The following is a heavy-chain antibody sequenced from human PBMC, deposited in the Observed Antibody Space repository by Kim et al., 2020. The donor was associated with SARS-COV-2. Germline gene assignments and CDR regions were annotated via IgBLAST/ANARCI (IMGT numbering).Heavy chain of an antibody. J-gene: IGHJ5*01. Sequence: SETLSLTCIVSGASISSGGYYWSWIRQHPGKGLEWIGNIYYSGSISYIPSYNPSLKSRVSILLDTSKNQFSLNLTSVTAADTAVYYCARAPIWFGELGWFDSWGQGTLVTVSS. CDR1: GASISSGGYY. V-gene: IGHV4-31*03. CDR2: IYYSGSISYIP. CDR3: ARAPIWFGELGWFDS. D-gene: IGHD3-10*01.